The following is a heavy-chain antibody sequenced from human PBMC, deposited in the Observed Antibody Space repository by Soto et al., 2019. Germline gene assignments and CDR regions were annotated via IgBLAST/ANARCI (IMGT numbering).Heavy chain of an antibody. V-gene: IGHV1-69*13. CDR2: IIPLFGTT. D-gene: IGHD3-16*02. CDR3: ATNNRASYHFDY. J-gene: IGHJ4*02. Sequence: SSVKVSCKASGGTFRAYAISWVRQAPGQGLEWMGGIIPLFGTTNYAQRFQDRVTITADDSTRTASMELSSLRSEDTAVYYCATNNRASYHFDYWGQGTPVTVSS. CDR1: GGTFRAYA.